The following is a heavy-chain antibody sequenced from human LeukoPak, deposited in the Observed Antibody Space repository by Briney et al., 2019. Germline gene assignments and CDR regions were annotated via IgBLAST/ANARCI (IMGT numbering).Heavy chain of an antibody. Sequence: GGSLRLSCAASGFTFSSYWMSWVRQAPGRGLEWVANIKQDGSEKYYVDSVKGRFIISRDNAKISLYLQMNSLRAEDTAVYYCAREPPFGPAAISFDYWGQGTLVTVSS. D-gene: IGHD2-2*02. CDR2: IKQDGSEK. J-gene: IGHJ4*02. CDR1: GFTFSSYW. V-gene: IGHV3-7*03. CDR3: AREPPFGPAAISFDY.